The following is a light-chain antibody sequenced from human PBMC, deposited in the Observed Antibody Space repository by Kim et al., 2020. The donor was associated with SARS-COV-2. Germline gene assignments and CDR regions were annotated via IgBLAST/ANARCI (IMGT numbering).Light chain of an antibody. V-gene: IGLV3-21*04. J-gene: IGLJ3*02. CDR3: QVWDSTIDHRVV. CDR2: YDS. Sequence: GKTASISCGGNNIGSKSVHWCQQKPGQAPVLVISYDSDRPSGIPERFSGSNSGNTATLTIRRVEAGDEADYYCQVWDSTIDHRVVFGGGTQLTVL. CDR1: NIGSKS.